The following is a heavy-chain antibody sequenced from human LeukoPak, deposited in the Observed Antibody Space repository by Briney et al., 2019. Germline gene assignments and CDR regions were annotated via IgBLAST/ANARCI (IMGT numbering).Heavy chain of an antibody. CDR2: IKSKTDGGTT. CDR1: GFTFSNAW. Sequence: GGSLRLSCAASGFTFSNAWMNWVRQAPGKGLEWVGRIKSKTDGGTTDYAAPVKGRFTISRDDSKNTLYLQMNSLKTEDTAVYYCTTAVEITFGGVIVMNSDYWGQGTLVTVSS. V-gene: IGHV3-15*07. D-gene: IGHD3-16*02. J-gene: IGHJ4*02. CDR3: TTAVEITFGGVIVMNSDY.